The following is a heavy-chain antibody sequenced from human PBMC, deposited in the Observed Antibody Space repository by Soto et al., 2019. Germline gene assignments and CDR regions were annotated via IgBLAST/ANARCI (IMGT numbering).Heavy chain of an antibody. V-gene: IGHV3-66*01. Sequence: EVQLVESGGGLVQPGGSLRLSCAASGFTVSTKYMSWVLQAPGTGLEWVSVIYSGGSTFYADSVRGRFTISTDNSKNTVNLQMNSMRAEDTAVYYCARDPWAADYLGQRTLVTVSS. D-gene: IGHD3-16*01. CDR1: GFTVSTKY. CDR3: ARDPWAADY. J-gene: IGHJ4*02. CDR2: IYSGGST.